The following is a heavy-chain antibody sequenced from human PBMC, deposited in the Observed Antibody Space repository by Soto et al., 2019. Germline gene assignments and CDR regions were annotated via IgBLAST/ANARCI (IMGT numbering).Heavy chain of an antibody. CDR2: IMPMFGVT. CDR3: AGEGVTASMSMPWMGYHYYGLDV. D-gene: IGHD1-26*01. Sequence: QVQLVQSGAEVKKPGSSGKVSCRASGGSFKSHTISLVRQAPGQGLEWMGGIMPMFGVTNYARKFQGRLTMTANESTTTAYMEVSSLTSEDTAVYYCAGEGVTASMSMPWMGYHYYGLDVWGQGTTVIVSS. V-gene: IGHV1-69*12. CDR1: GGSFKSHT. J-gene: IGHJ6*02.